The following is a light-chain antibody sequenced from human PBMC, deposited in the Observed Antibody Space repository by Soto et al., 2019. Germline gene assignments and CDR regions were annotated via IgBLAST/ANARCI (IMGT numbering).Light chain of an antibody. V-gene: IGKV3-15*01. J-gene: IGKJ1*01. CDR2: GAS. CDR1: QSVSSN. Sequence: EIVMTQSPATLSVSPGERATLSCRASQSVSSNLAWYQQKPGQAPRLLIYGASTRATGIPARFSGSGSGTKFTLTISSLQSEDFAVYYCQHYKNWPRTFGQGTKVEIK. CDR3: QHYKNWPRT.